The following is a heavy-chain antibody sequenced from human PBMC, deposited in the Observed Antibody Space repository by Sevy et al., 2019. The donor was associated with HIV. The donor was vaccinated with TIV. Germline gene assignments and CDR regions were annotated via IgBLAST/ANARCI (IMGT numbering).Heavy chain of an antibody. D-gene: IGHD3-22*01. CDR2: ISGSGGST. CDR1: GFTFSSYA. V-gene: IGHV3-23*01. Sequence: GGSLRLSCAASGFTFSSYAMSWVRQAPGKGLEWVSAISGSGGSTYYADSVKGRFTISRDNSKNTLYLQMNSLRAEDTAVYYCAKVGLYDSSGYYYGYYYYYMDVWGKGTTVTVSS. CDR3: AKVGLYDSSGYYYGYYYYYMDV. J-gene: IGHJ6*03.